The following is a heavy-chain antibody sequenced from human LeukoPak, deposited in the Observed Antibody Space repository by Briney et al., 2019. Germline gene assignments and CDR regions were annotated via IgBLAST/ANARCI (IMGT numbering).Heavy chain of an antibody. D-gene: IGHD4-17*01. CDR2: VSAGSRYM. Sequence: GGSLRLSCAASGFTFSSHGMNWVRQAPGKGLEWVSSVSAGSRYMYFADSVKGRFTIFRDDAYNSLYLQMDSLRAEDTAVYYCARDRGVSDYGDYIEDYYYGMDVWGQGTTVTVSS. V-gene: IGHV3-21*01. J-gene: IGHJ6*02. CDR1: GFTFSSHG. CDR3: ARDRGVSDYGDYIEDYYYGMDV.